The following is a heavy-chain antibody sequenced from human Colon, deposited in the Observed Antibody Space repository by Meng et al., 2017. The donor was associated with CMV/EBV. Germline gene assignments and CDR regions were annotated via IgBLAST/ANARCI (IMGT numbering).Heavy chain of an antibody. CDR1: GFTFGDYA. J-gene: IGHJ3*02. D-gene: IGHD4/OR15-4a*01. V-gene: IGHV3-9*01. Sequence: SLKISCAASGFTFGDYAMHWVRQAPGKGLEWVSGISWDSGSIGYADSVKGRFTISRDNAKNSLYLQMNSLRAEDTAVYYCARDGLTVLAFGIWGQGTMVTVSS. CDR2: ISWDSGSI. CDR3: ARDGLTVLAFGI.